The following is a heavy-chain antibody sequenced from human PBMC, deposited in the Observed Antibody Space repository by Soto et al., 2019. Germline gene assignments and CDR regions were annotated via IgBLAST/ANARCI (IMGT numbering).Heavy chain of an antibody. D-gene: IGHD6-19*01. CDR3: ARDGGWRDGYTVGCNWFDP. V-gene: IGHV3-33*01. CDR2: IWYDGSNK. CDR1: GFTFTSYA. J-gene: IGHJ5*02. Sequence: PGGSPRLSCAPSGFTFTSYAMHWVRQAPGKGLEWAAVIWYDGSNKYYADSVKGRFTISRDNSKNTLYLQMNSLRAEDTAVYYCARDGGWRDGYTVGCNWFDPWGKGTLVTVSS.